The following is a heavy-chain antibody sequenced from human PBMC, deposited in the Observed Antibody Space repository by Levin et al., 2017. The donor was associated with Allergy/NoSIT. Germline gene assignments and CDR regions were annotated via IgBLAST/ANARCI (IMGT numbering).Heavy chain of an antibody. D-gene: IGHD1-20*01. CDR3: ARDHNFAIDY. J-gene: IGHJ4*02. V-gene: IGHV3-48*01. Sequence: GESLKISCTASGFTFSSYTMNWVRQAPGKGLEWVSYVAFNNSATLYADSVKGRFTISRDNAKNSLYLQMNSLRAEDTAVYYCARDHNFAIDYWGQGTLVTVSS. CDR1: GFTFSSYT. CDR2: VAFNNSAT.